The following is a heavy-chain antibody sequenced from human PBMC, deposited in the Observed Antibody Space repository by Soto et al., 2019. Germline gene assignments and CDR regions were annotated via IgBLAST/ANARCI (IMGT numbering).Heavy chain of an antibody. Sequence: QVQLQESGPGLVKPSETLSLTCTVSGGSISSYYWSWIRQPPGKGLAWIGYIYYTGSTNYNPSLKSRVTISVDTSKSQFPLKLSSVPAADTAVYYCARRYGNAFDIWGQGTMVTVSS. CDR1: GGSISSYY. V-gene: IGHV4-59*08. CDR3: ARRYGNAFDI. CDR2: IYYTGST. D-gene: IGHD1-20*01. J-gene: IGHJ3*02.